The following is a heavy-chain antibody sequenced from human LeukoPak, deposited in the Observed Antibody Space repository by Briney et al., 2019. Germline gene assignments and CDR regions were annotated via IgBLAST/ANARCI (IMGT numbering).Heavy chain of an antibody. J-gene: IGHJ4*02. Sequence: PGXSLRLSCAASGFTVSSDYMSWVRQAPGKGLEWVSVIYSGGSTYYADSVKGRFTISRDNSKNTLYLLMNSLRAEDTAVYYCASAWELRNWGQGTLVTVSS. CDR1: GFTVSSDY. CDR2: IYSGGST. CDR3: ASAWELRN. D-gene: IGHD1-26*01. V-gene: IGHV3-53*01.